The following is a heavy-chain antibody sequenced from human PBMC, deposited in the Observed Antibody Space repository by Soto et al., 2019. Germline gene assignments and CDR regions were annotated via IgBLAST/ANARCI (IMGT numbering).Heavy chain of an antibody. CDR3: ARDNCGGDCYPDFLGMDV. Sequence: GGSVRLSCTTSGFSFSSSWVHWVRQAPGKGLVWVSGINSGGSSTYYADSVKGRFTISRDNAKNTLYLQMNSLRAEDTAVYYYARDNCGGDCYPDFLGMDVWGQGTTVTVSS. CDR1: GFSFSSSW. D-gene: IGHD2-21*02. CDR2: INSGGSST. J-gene: IGHJ6*02. V-gene: IGHV3-74*01.